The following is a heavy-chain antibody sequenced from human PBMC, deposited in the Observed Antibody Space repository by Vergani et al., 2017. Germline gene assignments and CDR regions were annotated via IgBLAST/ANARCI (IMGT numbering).Heavy chain of an antibody. V-gene: IGHV3-74*01. J-gene: IGHJ4*02. CDR2: INSDGSST. CDR3: ASGGYYDFWSGYTAVDY. Sequence: EVQLVESGGGLVQPGGSLRLSCAASGFTFSSYWMHWVRQAPGKGLVWVSRINSDGSSTSYADSVKGLFTISRDNAKNTLYLQMNSLRAEDTAVYYCASGGYYDFWSGYTAVDYWGQGTLVTVSS. CDR1: GFTFSSYW. D-gene: IGHD3-3*01.